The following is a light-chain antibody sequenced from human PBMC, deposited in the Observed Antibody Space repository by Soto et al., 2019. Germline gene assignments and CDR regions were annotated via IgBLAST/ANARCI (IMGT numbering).Light chain of an antibody. Sequence: EILMRQSPATLSVSPGERATLSCRASLNVNNNVAWYQQKPGQAPRLLIYGASARATGIPGRFSGSGSGTEFTLTISSLQSEDFAVYYCQQCNAWPYTFGQGTKLDIK. CDR3: QQCNAWPYT. V-gene: IGKV3-15*01. J-gene: IGKJ2*01. CDR2: GAS. CDR1: LNVNNN.